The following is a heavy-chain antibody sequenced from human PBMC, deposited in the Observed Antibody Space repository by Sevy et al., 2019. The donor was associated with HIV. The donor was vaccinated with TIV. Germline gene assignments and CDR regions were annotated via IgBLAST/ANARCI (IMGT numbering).Heavy chain of an antibody. D-gene: IGHD1-26*01. V-gene: IGHV3-48*02. CDR3: ARVARGGSYLKPRWYFDY. CDR2: ISSSSSTI. CDR1: GFTVSSNY. Sequence: GGSLRLSCAASGFTVSSNYMSWVRQAPGKGLEWVSYISSSSSTIYYADSVKGRFTISRDNAKNSLYLQMNSLRDEDTAVYYCARVARGGSYLKPRWYFDYWGQGTLVTVSS. J-gene: IGHJ4*02.